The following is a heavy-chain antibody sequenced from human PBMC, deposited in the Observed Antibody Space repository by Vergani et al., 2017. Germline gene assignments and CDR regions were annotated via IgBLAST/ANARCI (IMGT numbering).Heavy chain of an antibody. CDR2: MIPILGIA. CDR3: ARVRGLAAAYNWFDP. CDR1: GGTLSREE. D-gene: IGHD6-13*01. V-gene: IGHV1-69*04. Sequence: QVQLVQSGAEVKKPGSEEKGEGKEEGGTLSREEISGVRQVPGQGIEVRGRMIPILGIANYAQKFQGRVTITADKSTSTAYMELSSLRSEDTAVYYCARVRGLAAAYNWFDPWGQGTLVTVSS. J-gene: IGHJ5*02.